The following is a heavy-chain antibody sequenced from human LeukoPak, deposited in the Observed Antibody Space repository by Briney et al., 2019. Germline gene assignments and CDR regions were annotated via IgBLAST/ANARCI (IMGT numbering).Heavy chain of an antibody. J-gene: IGHJ4*02. CDR2: ISYDGSNK. Sequence: GGSLRLSCAASGFTFSSYGMHWVRQAPGKGLEWVAVISYDGSNKYYVDSVKGRFTISRDNSKDTLYLQMNSLGAEDTAVYYCAQAPIVVVTANLQSHFDYWGQGTLVTVSS. CDR1: GFTFSSYG. CDR3: AQAPIVVVTANLQSHFDY. V-gene: IGHV3-30*03. D-gene: IGHD2-21*02.